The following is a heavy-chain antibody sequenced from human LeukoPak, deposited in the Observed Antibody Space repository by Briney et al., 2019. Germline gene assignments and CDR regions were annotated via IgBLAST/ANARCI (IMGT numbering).Heavy chain of an antibody. D-gene: IGHD3-10*01. Sequence: PSETLSLTCTVSGGSISSGGYYWSWIRQHPGNGLEWIGYIYYSGSTYYNPSLKSRVTISVDTSKNQFSLKLSSVTAADTAVYYCARVARMVRTRFDPWGQGTLVTVSS. CDR1: GGSISSGGYY. V-gene: IGHV4-31*03. CDR3: ARVARMVRTRFDP. CDR2: IYYSGST. J-gene: IGHJ5*02.